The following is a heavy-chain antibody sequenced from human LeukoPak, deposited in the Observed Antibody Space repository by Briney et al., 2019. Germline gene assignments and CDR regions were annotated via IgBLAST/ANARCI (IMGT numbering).Heavy chain of an antibody. CDR3: ARHGRIVGVFDY. Sequence: SETLSLTCTVSGGSISSYYWSWIRQPPGKGLEWIGYIYYSGSTNYNPSLKSRVTISVDTSKNQFSLKLSSVTAADTAVYYCARHGRIVGVFDYWGQGTLVTVSS. V-gene: IGHV4-59*08. CDR2: IYYSGST. D-gene: IGHD1-26*01. CDR1: GGSISSYY. J-gene: IGHJ4*02.